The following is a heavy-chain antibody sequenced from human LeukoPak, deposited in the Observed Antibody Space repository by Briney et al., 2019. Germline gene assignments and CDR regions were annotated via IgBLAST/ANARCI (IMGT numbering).Heavy chain of an antibody. CDR1: GFTFSTYW. CDR3: AKDVAWGLMDL. D-gene: IGHD3/OR15-3a*01. Sequence: GGSLRLSCAASGFTFSTYWMSCVREAPGEGLEWLSIINQDGSHKYYVGTVKCRFTISRDNAKNSLYLQMDSLRVEDTAVYHCAKDVAWGLMDLWGQGTLATVSS. V-gene: IGHV3-7*01. CDR2: INQDGSHK. J-gene: IGHJ4*02.